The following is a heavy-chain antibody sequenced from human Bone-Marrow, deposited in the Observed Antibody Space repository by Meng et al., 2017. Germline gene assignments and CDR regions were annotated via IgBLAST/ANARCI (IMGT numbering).Heavy chain of an antibody. CDR1: NFTFSSYA. CDR3: ARDRGSNWLLYYFDY. V-gene: IGHV3-30-3*01. D-gene: IGHD6-13*01. J-gene: IGHJ4*01. CDR2: ISYDGNKQ. Sequence: QVQMVESGGGVVQPGRSLRRSCSASNFTFSSYAMPGVRQAPGKGLGWVARISYDGNKQYYVHSVKGRFTISRDNSRNTLYLQMNSLRTEDTAVYYCARDRGSNWLLYYFDYWGHGTLVTVSS.